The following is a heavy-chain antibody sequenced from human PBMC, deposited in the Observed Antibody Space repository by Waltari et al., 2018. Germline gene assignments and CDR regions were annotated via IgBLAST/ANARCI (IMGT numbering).Heavy chain of an antibody. CDR1: GYFINTGFF. CDR3: ARQTLGYCTSAACRRLET. CDR2: IYHDGTY. J-gene: IGHJ5*02. Sequence: QVQLQESGPGLVRPSETLSLTCDVSGYFINTGFFWGWIRQPPGKGLEWIGNIYHDGTYYYNPSLKPRLMISLDTSKNQFSLRLNFVDVADTAVYYCARQTLGYCTSAACRRLETWGQGILVTVSS. D-gene: IGHD2-2*03. V-gene: IGHV4-38-2*01.